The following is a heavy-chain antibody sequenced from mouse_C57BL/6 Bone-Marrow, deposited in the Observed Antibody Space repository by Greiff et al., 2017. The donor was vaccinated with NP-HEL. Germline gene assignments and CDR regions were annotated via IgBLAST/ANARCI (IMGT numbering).Heavy chain of an antibody. D-gene: IGHD2-4*01. V-gene: IGHV1-20*01. J-gene: IGHJ1*03. CDR2: INPYNGDT. CDR1: GYSFTGYF. Sequence: EVQLVESGPELVKPGDSVKISCKASGYSFTGYFMNWVMQSHGKSLEWIGRINPYNGDTFYNQKFKGKATLTVDKSSSTAHMELRSLTSEDSAVYYCARDRSTMITYWYFDVWGTGTTVTVSS. CDR3: ARDRSTMITYWYFDV.